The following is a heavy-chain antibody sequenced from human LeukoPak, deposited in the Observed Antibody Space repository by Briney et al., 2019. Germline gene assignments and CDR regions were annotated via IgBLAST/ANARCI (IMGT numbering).Heavy chain of an antibody. J-gene: IGHJ4*02. CDR1: GFSFGSYT. CDR3: ASHPAQYYDF. CDR2: MDEYGSEI. D-gene: IGHD3-3*01. V-gene: IGHV3-7*03. Sequence: GGSLRLSCAASGFSFGSYTMSWVRQAPGKGLEWVTYMDEYGSEIFYMDSVRGRFTISRDNAKSSLFLQMNSLRAEDTGVYYCASHPAQYYDFWSQGTLVTVSS.